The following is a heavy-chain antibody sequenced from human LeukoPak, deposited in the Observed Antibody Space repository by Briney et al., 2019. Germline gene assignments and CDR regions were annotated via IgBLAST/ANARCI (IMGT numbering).Heavy chain of an antibody. V-gene: IGHV3-48*01. CDR1: GFSFSSYS. CDR3: ARRPPNYSSRSDDAFDI. Sequence: GGSLRLSCAASGFSFSSYSMNWVRQAPGKGLEWISYISSGSSTIFYADSVKGRFTISRDNAKNSLYLQMNSLRAEDTAVYYCARRPPNYSSRSDDAFDIWGQGTMVTVSS. CDR2: ISSGSSTI. D-gene: IGHD6-13*01. J-gene: IGHJ3*02.